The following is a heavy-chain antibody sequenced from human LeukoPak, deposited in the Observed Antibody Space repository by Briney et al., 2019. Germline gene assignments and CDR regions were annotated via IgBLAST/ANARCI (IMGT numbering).Heavy chain of an antibody. CDR1: GGSISSSSYY. CDR2: IYYSGST. CDR3: ARGSSSSSGVDY. Sequence: SETLSLTCTVSGGSISSSSYYWGWIRQPPGKGLEWIGSIYYSGSTYYNPSLKSRVTISVDRSKNQFSLKLSSVTAADTAVYYCARGSSSSSGVDYWGQGTLVTVSS. J-gene: IGHJ4*02. V-gene: IGHV4-39*07. D-gene: IGHD6-6*01.